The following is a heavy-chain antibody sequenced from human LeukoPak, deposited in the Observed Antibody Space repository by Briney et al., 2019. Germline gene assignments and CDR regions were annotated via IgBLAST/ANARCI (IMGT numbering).Heavy chain of an antibody. V-gene: IGHV3-74*01. D-gene: IGHD6-25*01. CDR1: GFTFSSYW. J-gene: IGHJ4*02. CDR3: ARVRRQRSQLDN. Sequence: GGSLRLSCAASGFTFSSYWMHWVRQAPGKGLVWVSRINSDRSSTSYADSVKGRFTISRDNAKNTLYLQMNSLRAEDTAVYYCARVRRQRSQLDNWGQGTLVTVSS. CDR2: INSDRSST.